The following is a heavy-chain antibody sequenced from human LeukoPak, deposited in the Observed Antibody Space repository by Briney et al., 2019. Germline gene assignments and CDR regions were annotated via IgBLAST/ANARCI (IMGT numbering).Heavy chain of an antibody. CDR3: ARARAGVLAHYYYYYGMDV. V-gene: IGHV1-8*01. CDR2: MNPNSGNT. Sequence: ASVTVSCKASGYTFTRYDINWVRQAAGQGVERMGWMNPNSGNTGYAQKFQVRVTMTRNPSISTAYMELSSLRAEDTAVYYCARARAGVLAHYYYYYGMDVWGQGTTVTVSS. J-gene: IGHJ6*02. D-gene: IGHD3-10*01. CDR1: GYTFTRYD.